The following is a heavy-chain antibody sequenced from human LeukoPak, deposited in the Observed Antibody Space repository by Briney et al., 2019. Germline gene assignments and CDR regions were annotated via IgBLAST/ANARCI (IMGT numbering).Heavy chain of an antibody. D-gene: IGHD4-11*01. CDR1: GVSFDDYY. V-gene: IGHV4-34*01. CDR2: INHSGYT. CDR3: TRMTRGHDY. J-gene: IGHJ4*02. Sequence: SETLSLTCAVSGVSFDDYYWSWVRQTSGKGLGWIGEINHSGYTNDNPSLKSRVTLSIDTSRKQFSLNLRSVTVADAGIYYCTRMTRGHDYWGQGTQVTVSS.